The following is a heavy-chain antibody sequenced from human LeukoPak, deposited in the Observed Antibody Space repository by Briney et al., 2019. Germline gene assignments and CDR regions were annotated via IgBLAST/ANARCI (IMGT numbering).Heavy chain of an antibody. CDR1: GGSISSTSYY. D-gene: IGHD3-10*01. J-gene: IGHJ4*02. CDR2: IYYTGTT. V-gene: IGHV4-39*01. Sequence: PSETLSLTCTVSGGSISSTSYYWGWVRQPPGRGLEWIGNIYYTGTTSYNPSLKSRVAVSVDTSKNQFSLKLSAVTAADTAVYYCARRRGFFYYFDYWSQGSLVTVSS. CDR3: ARRRGFFYYFDY.